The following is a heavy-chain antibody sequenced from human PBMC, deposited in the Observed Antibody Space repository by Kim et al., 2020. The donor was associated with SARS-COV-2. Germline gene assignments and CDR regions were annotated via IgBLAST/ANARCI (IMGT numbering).Heavy chain of an antibody. CDR3: ARDWGGYAFDL. CDR2: P. J-gene: IGHJ3*01. D-gene: IGHD3-3*01. Sequence: PNTNPSHMRSVTISVDTSKSQFSLKLSSVTAADTAVYYCARDWGGYAFDLWGQGTMVTVSS. V-gene: IGHV4-59*01.